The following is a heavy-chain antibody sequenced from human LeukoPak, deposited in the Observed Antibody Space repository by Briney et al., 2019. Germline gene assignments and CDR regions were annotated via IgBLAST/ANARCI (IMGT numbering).Heavy chain of an antibody. D-gene: IGHD3-22*01. J-gene: IGHJ4*02. V-gene: IGHV4-61*02. CDR3: ARAHSHYYDSSGYPIDY. Sequence: SETLSLTCTVSGGSISSGSYYWSWIRQPAGKGLEWIGRIYTSGSTNYNPSLKSRVTISVDTSKNQFSLKLSSVTAADTAVYYCARAHSHYYDSSGYPIDYWGQRSLVTVSS. CDR2: IYTSGST. CDR1: GGSISSGSYY.